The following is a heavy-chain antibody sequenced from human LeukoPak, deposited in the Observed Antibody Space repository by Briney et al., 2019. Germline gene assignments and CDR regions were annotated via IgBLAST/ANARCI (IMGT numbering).Heavy chain of an antibody. J-gene: IGHJ6*04. CDR3: AKDNYYGSGSYYSFPYGMDV. CDR1: GFTFSSYG. Sequence: GRSLRLSCAASGFTFSSYGMHWVRQAPGKGLEWVAVISYDGSNKYYADSVKGRFTISRDNSKNTLYLQMNSLRAEDTAVYYCAKDNYYGSGSYYSFPYGMDVWGKGTTVTVSS. CDR2: ISYDGSNK. D-gene: IGHD3-10*01. V-gene: IGHV3-30*18.